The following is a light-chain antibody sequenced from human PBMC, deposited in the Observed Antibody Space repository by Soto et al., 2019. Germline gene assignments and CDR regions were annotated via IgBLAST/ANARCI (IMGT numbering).Light chain of an antibody. CDR2: EVS. J-gene: IGLJ1*01. CDR1: SSDVGGYNY. V-gene: IGLV2-8*01. CDR3: SSYISSSTPYV. Sequence: QSVLTQPPSASGSPGQPVTISCTGTSSDVGGYNYVSWYQQHPGKAPKLMIYEVSKRPSGVPDRFSGSKSGNTASLTVSGLQAEDEADYYCSSYISSSTPYVFGTGTKVTVL.